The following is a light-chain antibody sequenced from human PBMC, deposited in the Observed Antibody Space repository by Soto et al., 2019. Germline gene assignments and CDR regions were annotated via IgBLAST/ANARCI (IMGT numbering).Light chain of an antibody. Sequence: VVLTQSPGTLYLSPGERATLSCRASQSVSSSYFAWYQQRFGQAPRLLIYGASSRATGIPDRFSGSGSGTDFTLTISRLEPEDFAVYYCQQYGSSSWTFGQGTKVDI. CDR2: GAS. CDR3: QQYGSSSWT. CDR1: QSVSSSY. J-gene: IGKJ1*01. V-gene: IGKV3-20*01.